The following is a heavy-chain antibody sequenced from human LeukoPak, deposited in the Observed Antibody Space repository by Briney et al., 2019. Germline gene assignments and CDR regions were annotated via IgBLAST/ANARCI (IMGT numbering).Heavy chain of an antibody. CDR2: IIPIFGTA. D-gene: IGHD2-15*01. CDR1: GGTFSSYA. Sequence: VKVSCKASGGTFSSYAISWVRQAPGQGLEWMGGIIPIFGTANYAQKFQGRVTITADESTSTAYMELSSLRSEDTAVYYCARDSPRYCSGGSCYSEFDYWGQGTLVTVSS. J-gene: IGHJ4*02. V-gene: IGHV1-69*13. CDR3: ARDSPRYCSGGSCYSEFDY.